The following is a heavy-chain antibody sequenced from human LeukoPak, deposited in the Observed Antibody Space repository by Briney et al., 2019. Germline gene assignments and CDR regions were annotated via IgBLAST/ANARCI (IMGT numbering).Heavy chain of an antibody. Sequence: SETLSLTCTVSGGSISSGDYYWSWIRQPPGKGLEWIGYIYYSGSTNYNPSLKSRVTISVDTSKNQFSLKLSSVTAADTAVYYCAREGYYYDSSGYYYDTWGQGTLVTVSS. CDR1: GGSISSGDYY. D-gene: IGHD3-22*01. CDR3: AREGYYYDSSGYYYDT. CDR2: IYYSGST. J-gene: IGHJ5*02. V-gene: IGHV4-30-4*01.